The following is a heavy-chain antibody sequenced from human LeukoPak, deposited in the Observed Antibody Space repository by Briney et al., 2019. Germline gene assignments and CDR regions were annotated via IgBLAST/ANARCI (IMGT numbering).Heavy chain of an antibody. CDR3: AKLLSGYCSRTSCLNWFDP. CDR2: IKQDGSET. V-gene: IGHV3-7*05. J-gene: IGHJ5*02. D-gene: IGHD2-2*01. Sequence: GGSLRLSCTASGFTFSNYWMSWVRQTPEKGLEGVANIKQDGSETVYVDSVKGRFTISRDNAQSSLYLQMNSLRAEDTAVYYCAKLLSGYCSRTSCLNWFDPWGQGTLVTVSS. CDR1: GFTFSNYW.